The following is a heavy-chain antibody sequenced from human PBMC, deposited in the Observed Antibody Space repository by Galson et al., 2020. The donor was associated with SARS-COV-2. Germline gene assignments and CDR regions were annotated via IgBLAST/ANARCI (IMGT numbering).Heavy chain of an antibody. CDR3: ARMYYDILTGYYAFDY. CDR1: GFSLSTSGMC. CDR2: IDWDDDK. D-gene: IGHD3-9*01. J-gene: IGHJ4*02. Sequence: SGPTLVKPTQPLTLTCTFSGFSLSTSGMCVSWIRQPPGKALEWLALIDWDDDKYYSTSLKTRLTISKDTSKNQVVITMTNMDPVDTATYYCARMYYDILTGYYAFDYWGQGTLVTVSS. V-gene: IGHV2-70*01.